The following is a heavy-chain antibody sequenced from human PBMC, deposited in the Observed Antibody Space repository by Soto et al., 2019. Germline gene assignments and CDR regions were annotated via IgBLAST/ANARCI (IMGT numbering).Heavy chain of an antibody. J-gene: IGHJ6*02. D-gene: IGHD5-12*01. CDR1: GGSISRYH. CDR3: PGGKIMATKQYNYYYYGMDV. Sequence: LSLTCTVSGGSISRYHWRWIRQPPGKGLQWIGYIYYSGSTNYNPSLKSRVTISVDTSQNQFSLQLRPVTAADTAVHYRPGGKIMATKQYNYYYYGMDVWGQGTTVTVSS. V-gene: IGHV4-59*01. CDR2: IYYSGST.